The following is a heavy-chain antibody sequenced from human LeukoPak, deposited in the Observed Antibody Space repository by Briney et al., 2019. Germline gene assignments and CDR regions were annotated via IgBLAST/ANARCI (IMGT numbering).Heavy chain of an antibody. CDR1: VGPVSGYF. D-gene: IGHD3-22*01. CDR3: ARHVPTPYYGTSGPFDY. J-gene: IGHJ4*02. Sequence: PSETLSLTCTVSVGPVSGYFWSWIRQPPGQGLEWIGCIYYSGTTDYNPSLRSRVTLSVDTSKNQFSLKLTSVTAADTAVYFCARHVPTPYYGTSGPFDYWGQGTLVTVSS. CDR2: IYYSGTT. V-gene: IGHV4-59*08.